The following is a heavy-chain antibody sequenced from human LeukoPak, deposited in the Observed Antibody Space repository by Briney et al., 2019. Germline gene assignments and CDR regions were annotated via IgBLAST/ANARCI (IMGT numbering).Heavy chain of an antibody. J-gene: IGHJ4*02. D-gene: IGHD3-9*01. V-gene: IGHV3-48*04. CDR1: GFTFTNAW. CDR2: ISSSGSTI. Sequence: GGSLRLSCAASGFTFTNAWTTWVRQAPGEGLGWVSYISSSGSTIYYADSVKGRFTISRDNAKNTLYLQMNSLRAEDTAVYYCARGADSGYSSDNWGQGTLVSVSS. CDR3: ARGADSGYSSDN.